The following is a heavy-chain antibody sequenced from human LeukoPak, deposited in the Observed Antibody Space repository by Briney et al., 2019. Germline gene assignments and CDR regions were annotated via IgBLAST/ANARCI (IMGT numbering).Heavy chain of an antibody. Sequence: PGGSLRLSCAASGFTVSSNYMSWVRQAPGKGLEWVSAISGSGGSTYYADSVKGRFTISRDNSKNTLYLQMNSLRAEDTAVYYCAKDSAEYSSSWSYFDYWGQGTLVTVSS. V-gene: IGHV3-23*01. D-gene: IGHD6-13*01. CDR1: GFTVSSNY. CDR2: ISGSGGST. J-gene: IGHJ4*02. CDR3: AKDSAEYSSSWSYFDY.